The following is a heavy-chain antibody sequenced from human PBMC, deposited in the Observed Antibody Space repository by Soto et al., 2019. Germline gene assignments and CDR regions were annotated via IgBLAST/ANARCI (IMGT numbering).Heavy chain of an antibody. CDR2: ISGSGGST. V-gene: IGHV3-23*01. CDR3: AKFGNYVRFFDYYGMDV. CDR1: GFTFSSDA. J-gene: IGHJ6*02. Sequence: GGSLRLSCAASGFTFSSDAMSWVRQAPGKGLEWVSAISGSGGSTYYADSVKGRFTISRDNSKNTLYLQMNSLRAEDTAVYYCAKFGNYVRFFDYYGMDVWGQGTTGTVSS. D-gene: IGHD1-7*01.